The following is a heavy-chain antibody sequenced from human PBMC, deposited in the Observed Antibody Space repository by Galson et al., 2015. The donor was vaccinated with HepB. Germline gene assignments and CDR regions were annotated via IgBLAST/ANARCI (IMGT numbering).Heavy chain of an antibody. Sequence: SLRLSCAASGFPFSRYGMHWVRQAPGKGLEWVAVISYDGSNKYSAVSVKGRFTISRDNSKNTLYLQMNSLRAEDTAVYYCAKEDGYSSSWYEPRRWFDPWGQGTLVTVSS. CDR3: AKEDGYSSSWYEPRRWFDP. CDR1: GFPFSRYG. V-gene: IGHV3-30*18. CDR2: ISYDGSNK. J-gene: IGHJ5*02. D-gene: IGHD6-13*01.